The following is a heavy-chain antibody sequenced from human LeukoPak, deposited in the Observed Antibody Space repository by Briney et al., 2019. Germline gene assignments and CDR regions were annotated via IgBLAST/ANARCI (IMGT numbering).Heavy chain of an antibody. V-gene: IGHV4-59*01. D-gene: IGHD5-24*01. CDR1: GGSISSYY. CDR2: IYYSGST. Sequence: KPSETLSLTCTVSGGSISSYYWSWIRQPPGKGLEWIGYIYYSGSTSYNPSLKSRVTISVDTSKNQFSLKLSSVTAADTAVYYRAREGDGSPYYFDYWGQGTLVTVSS. CDR3: AREGDGSPYYFDY. J-gene: IGHJ4*02.